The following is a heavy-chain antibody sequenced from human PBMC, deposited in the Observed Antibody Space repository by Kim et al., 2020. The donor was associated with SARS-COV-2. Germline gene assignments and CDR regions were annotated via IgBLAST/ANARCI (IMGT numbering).Heavy chain of an antibody. Sequence: KYYADSVKGRFTISRDNSKNTLYLQMNSLRAEDTAVYYCANLGEERAFDIWGQGTMVTVSS. D-gene: IGHD3-10*01. CDR3: ANLGEERAFDI. CDR2: K. V-gene: IGHV3-30*02. J-gene: IGHJ3*02.